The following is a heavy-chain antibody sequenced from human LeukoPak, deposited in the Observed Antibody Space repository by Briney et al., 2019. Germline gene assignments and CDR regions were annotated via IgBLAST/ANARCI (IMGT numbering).Heavy chain of an antibody. J-gene: IGHJ5*02. CDR1: GGSISSSSYY. Sequence: SETLSLTCTVSGGSISSSSYYWGWIRQPPGKGLEWIGSIYYSGSTYYNPSLKSRVTISVDTSKNQFSLKLSSVTAADTAVYYCARGGTPMNEPIAAASLGFDPWGQGTLVTVSS. D-gene: IGHD6-13*01. CDR2: IYYSGST. V-gene: IGHV4-39*07. CDR3: ARGGTPMNEPIAAASLGFDP.